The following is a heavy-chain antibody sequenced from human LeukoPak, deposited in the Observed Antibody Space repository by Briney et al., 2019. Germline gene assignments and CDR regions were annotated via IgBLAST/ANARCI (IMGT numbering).Heavy chain of an antibody. V-gene: IGHV4-39*01. Sequence: SETLSLTCSVSGGSISSSSYYWGWIRQPPGRGLEWIGTINYSGSTYYKSSLKSRVTISVDTSKNQFSQNLSSVTAADTAVYYCARRGEVGPYDYWGQGTLVTVSS. CDR2: INYSGST. CDR3: ARRGEVGPYDY. J-gene: IGHJ4*02. CDR1: GGSISSSSYY. D-gene: IGHD1-26*01.